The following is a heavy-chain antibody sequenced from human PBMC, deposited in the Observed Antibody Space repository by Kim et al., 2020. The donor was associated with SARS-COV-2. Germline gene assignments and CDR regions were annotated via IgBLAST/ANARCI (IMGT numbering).Heavy chain of an antibody. Sequence: SETLSLTCAVSGGSISSSNWWSWVRQPPGKGLEWIGEIYHSGSTNYNPSLKSRVTISVDKSKNQFSLKLSSVTAADTAVYYCARVRSSHTRGWFDPWGQGTLVTVSS. CDR1: GGSISSSNW. V-gene: IGHV4-4*02. J-gene: IGHJ5*02. D-gene: IGHD1-26*01. CDR3: ARVRSSHTRGWFDP. CDR2: IYHSGST.